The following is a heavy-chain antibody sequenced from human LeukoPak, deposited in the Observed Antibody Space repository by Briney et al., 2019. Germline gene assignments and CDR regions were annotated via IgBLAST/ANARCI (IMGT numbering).Heavy chain of an antibody. J-gene: IGHJ4*02. CDR2: ISGSGGST. V-gene: IGHV3-23*01. D-gene: IGHD3-9*01. CDR3: AKRGIKYFDWLPFDY. CDR1: GFTFSSYS. Sequence: GGSLRLSCAASGFTFSSYSMSWVRQAPGKGLEWVSAISGSGGSTYYADSVKGRFTISRDNSKNTLYLQMNSLRAEDTAVYYCAKRGIKYFDWLPFDYWGQGTLVTVSS.